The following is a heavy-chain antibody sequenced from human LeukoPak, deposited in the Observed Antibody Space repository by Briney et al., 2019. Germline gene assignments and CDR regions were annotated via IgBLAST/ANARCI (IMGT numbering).Heavy chain of an antibody. CDR3: AKEITEGIFDY. CDR1: RFTFSSYG. J-gene: IGHJ4*02. CDR2: ISYDGSNK. D-gene: IGHD6-13*01. V-gene: IGHV3-30*18. Sequence: QPGRSLRLSCAASRFTFSSYGMHWVRPAPGKGLEWVAVISYDGSNKYYADSVKGRFTISRDNSKNTLYLQMNSLRAEDTAVYYCAKEITEGIFDYWGQGTLVTVSS.